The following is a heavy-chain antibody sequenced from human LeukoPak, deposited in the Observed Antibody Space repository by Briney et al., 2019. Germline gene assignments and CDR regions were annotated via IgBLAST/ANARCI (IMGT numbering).Heavy chain of an antibody. D-gene: IGHD5-18*01. Sequence: PGGSLRLSCAASGFTFSRSGMHWVRQAPGKGLEWVAVISYDGSSKYYADSVKGRFTISRDNSKNTLNLQMNSLRAEDTAVYYCAKDTAMVFGYFDYWGQGTLVTVSS. CDR2: ISYDGSSK. J-gene: IGHJ4*02. CDR1: GFTFSRSG. CDR3: AKDTAMVFGYFDY. V-gene: IGHV3-30*18.